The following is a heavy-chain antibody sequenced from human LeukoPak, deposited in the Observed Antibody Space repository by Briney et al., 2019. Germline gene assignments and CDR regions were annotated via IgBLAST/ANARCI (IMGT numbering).Heavy chain of an antibody. CDR1: GGSISSSSYY. D-gene: IGHD4-17*01. V-gene: IGHV4-39*07. J-gene: IGHJ4*02. CDR2: IYYSGST. Sequence: PSETLSLTCTVSGGSISSSSYYWGWIRQPPGKGLEWIGSIYYSGSTYYNPSLKSRVTISVDTSKNQFSLKLSSVTAADTAVYYCARGHTRGLRLPDYWGQGTLVTVSS. CDR3: ARGHTRGLRLPDY.